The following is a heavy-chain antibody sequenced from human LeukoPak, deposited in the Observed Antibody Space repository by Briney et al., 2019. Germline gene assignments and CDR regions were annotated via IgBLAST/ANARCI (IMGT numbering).Heavy chain of an antibody. V-gene: IGHV3-53*01. CDR1: GFTVSCNY. CDR3: AREGLEYYDFWSGSVYGMDV. Sequence: PGGSLRLSCAASGFTVSCNYMSWVRQAPGKGLEWVSVIYSGGSTYYADPVKGRFTISRDNSKNTLYFQMNSLRAEDTAVYYCAREGLEYYDFWSGSVYGMDVWGQGTTVTVSS. J-gene: IGHJ6*02. D-gene: IGHD3-3*01. CDR2: IYSGGST.